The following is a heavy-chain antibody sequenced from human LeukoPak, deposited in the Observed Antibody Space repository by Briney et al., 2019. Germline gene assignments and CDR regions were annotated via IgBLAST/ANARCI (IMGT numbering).Heavy chain of an antibody. V-gene: IGHV4-59*01. CDR2: IYYSGST. D-gene: IGHD4-17*01. J-gene: IGHJ3*02. CDR3: ARDLVTVTKGFDI. CDR1: GGSISSYY. Sequence: SETLSLTCTVSGGSISSYYWSWIRQPPGKGLEWIGYIYYSGSTNYNPSLKSRVTISIDTSKNQFSLKLSSVTTADTAVYYCARDLVTVTKGFDIWGLGTMVSVSS.